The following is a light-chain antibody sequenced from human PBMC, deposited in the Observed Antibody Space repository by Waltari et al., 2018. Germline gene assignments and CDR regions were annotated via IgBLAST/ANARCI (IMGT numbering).Light chain of an antibody. CDR1: QSLLHSDGKTY. CDR3: MQCIHLRT. V-gene: IGKV2-29*03. Sequence: DIVMTQTPLSLSVTSGQPASISCKSSQSLLHSDGKTYLYWYLQKPGQSPQLLIYEVTRQFSGRPGRCSGGGSATYFTPKISLVEAEDVVVYYCMQCIHLRTFGGGTKVEIK. CDR2: EVT. J-gene: IGKJ4*01.